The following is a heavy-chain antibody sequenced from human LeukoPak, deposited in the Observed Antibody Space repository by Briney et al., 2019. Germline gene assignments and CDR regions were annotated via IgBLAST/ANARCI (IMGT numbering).Heavy chain of an antibody. CDR2: INWNGGST. V-gene: IGHV3-20*04. D-gene: IGHD6-13*01. J-gene: IGHJ3*02. CDR3: ARDTSLAAAGTRGGAFDI. Sequence: GGSLRLSCAASGFTFDDYGMSWVRQAPGKGLEWVSGINWNGGSTGYAGSVKGRFTISRDNAKNSLYLQMNSLRAEDTALYYCARDTSLAAAGTRGGAFDIWGQGTMVTVSS. CDR1: GFTFDDYG.